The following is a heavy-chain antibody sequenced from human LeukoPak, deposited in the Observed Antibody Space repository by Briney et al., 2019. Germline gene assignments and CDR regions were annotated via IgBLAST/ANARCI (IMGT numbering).Heavy chain of an antibody. J-gene: IGHJ4*02. CDR1: GFTFSSYS. CDR2: ISSSSSYI. CDR3: ASGIAAAGTGYYFDY. V-gene: IGHV3-21*01. Sequence: GGSLRLSCAASGFTFSSYSMNWVRQAPGKGLEWVSSISSSSSYIYYADSVKGRFTISRDNAKNSLYLQMNSLRTEDTAVYYCASGIAAAGTGYYFDYWGQGTLVTVSS. D-gene: IGHD6-13*01.